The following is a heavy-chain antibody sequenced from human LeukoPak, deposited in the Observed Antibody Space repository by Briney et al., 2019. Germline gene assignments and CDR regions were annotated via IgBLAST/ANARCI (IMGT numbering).Heavy chain of an antibody. CDR1: GDSVSSNSVT. D-gene: IGHD2-2*01. V-gene: IGHV6-1*01. J-gene: IGHJ5*02. CDR3: ARRLTQYDCFDP. CDR2: TYYRSTWYN. Sequence: SQTLSLTCAISGDSVSSNSVTWNWIRQSPSRGLEWLGRTYYRSTWYNDYAVSVRGRITVNPDTSKNQFSLHLNSETPEDTAVYYCARRLTQYDCFDPWGQGILVTVSS.